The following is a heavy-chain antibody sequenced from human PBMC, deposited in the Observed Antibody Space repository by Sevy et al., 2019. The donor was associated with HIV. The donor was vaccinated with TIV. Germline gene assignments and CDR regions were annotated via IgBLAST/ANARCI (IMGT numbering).Heavy chain of an antibody. D-gene: IGHD3-10*01. Sequence: GWSLRLSCAASGFTFNGYGMHWVRQAPGKGLEWVAVILYDGSNEYYADSVKGRFTISRDNSKNTVYLQMNRLRTEDTAVYYCAKGLHYGSGSYYVGTDYWGQGTLVTVSS. V-gene: IGHV3-30*18. CDR2: ILYDGSNE. CDR1: GFTFNGYG. J-gene: IGHJ4*02. CDR3: AKGLHYGSGSYYVGTDY.